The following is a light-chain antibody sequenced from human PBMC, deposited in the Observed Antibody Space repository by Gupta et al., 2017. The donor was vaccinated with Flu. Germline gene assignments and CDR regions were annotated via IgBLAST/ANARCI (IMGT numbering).Light chain of an antibody. CDR1: SSNLGAGYD. V-gene: IGLV1-40*01. CDR3: QSFDRSANVWL. J-gene: IGLJ2*01. Sequence: QSALTQPPSVSGAPGQRVTISCSGSSSNLGAGYDVHWYQQLPGTAPKLLIYSNNNRPPGVPDRFSGSKSGTSASLAIAGLQADDEADYYCQSFDRSANVWLFGGGSKLTVL. CDR2: SNN.